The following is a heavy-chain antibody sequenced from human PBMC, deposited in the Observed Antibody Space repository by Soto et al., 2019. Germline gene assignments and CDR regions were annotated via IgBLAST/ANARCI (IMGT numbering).Heavy chain of an antibody. J-gene: IGHJ4*02. D-gene: IGHD6-19*01. CDR1: GFTFRSHA. Sequence: GGSLRLSCAASGFTFRSHAMHWVRQAPGKGLEWVAVISSDGRNTYYADSVKARLTITKDTSKNQVVLTMTNMDPVDTATYYCAHRPSGWYLFDYWGQGTLVTVSS. CDR3: AHRPSGWYLFDY. CDR2: ISSDGRNT. V-gene: IGHV3-30*14.